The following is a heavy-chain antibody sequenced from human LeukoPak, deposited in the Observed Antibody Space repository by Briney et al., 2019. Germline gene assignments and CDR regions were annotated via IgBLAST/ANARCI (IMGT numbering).Heavy chain of an antibody. V-gene: IGHV3-23*01. CDR2: ISGSGGGT. CDR1: GITLSNYG. Sequence: GGSLRVSCAVSGITLSNYGMTWVRQAPGKGLEWVAGISGSGGGTNYADSVKGRFTISRDNRKNTLYLQMNNLRAEDTAVYFCAKRGVVVRVILVGFHKEAYYFDSWGQGALVTVSS. J-gene: IGHJ4*02. CDR3: AKRGVVVRVILVGFHKEAYYFDS. D-gene: IGHD3-10*01.